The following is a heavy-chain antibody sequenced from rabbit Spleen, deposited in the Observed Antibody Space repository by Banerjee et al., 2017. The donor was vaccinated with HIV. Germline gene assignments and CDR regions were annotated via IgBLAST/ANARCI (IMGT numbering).Heavy chain of an antibody. CDR3: ARETSSGWGIMAFYFSL. V-gene: IGHV1S45*01. D-gene: IGHD4-1*01. Sequence: QEQLVESGGGLVKPGASLTLTCTASGFSFSSRYYLCWVRQAPGKGLEWIACIYSGSSADTYYASWAKGRFTISKTSSTTVDLKMTSLTAADTATYFCARETSSGWGIMAFYFSLWGPGTLVTVS. J-gene: IGHJ4*01. CDR2: IYSGSSADT. CDR1: GFSFSSRYY.